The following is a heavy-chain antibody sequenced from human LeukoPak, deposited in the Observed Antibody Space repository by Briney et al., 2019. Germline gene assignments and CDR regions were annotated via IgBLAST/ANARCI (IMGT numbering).Heavy chain of an antibody. CDR2: IRSDGSYK. CDR1: RFTFSSYG. CDR3: AKDPTDYDSSGYPDA. J-gene: IGHJ5*01. D-gene: IGHD3-22*01. Sequence: GGSLRLPCAASRFTFSSYGMHWVRQAPGKGLEWVAFIRSDGSYKYYADSVKGRCTISRDNSKNTLHLQMNSLRTEDTTVYYCAKDPTDYDSSGYPDAWGQGTLVTVSS. V-gene: IGHV3-30*02.